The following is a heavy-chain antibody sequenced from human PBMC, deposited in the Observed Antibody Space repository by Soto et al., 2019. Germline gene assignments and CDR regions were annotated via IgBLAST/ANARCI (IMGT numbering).Heavy chain of an antibody. CDR2: IYHSGST. CDR3: ARGTTTATTFDD. CDR1: GGSISSGGYS. Sequence: SETLSLTCAVSGGSISSGGYSWSWIRQPPGKGLECIGYIYHSGSTYYNPSLKSRVTISVDRSKNQLSLKLSSVTAADTAVYYCARGTTTATTFDDWGQGTLVTVS. V-gene: IGHV4-30-2*01. D-gene: IGHD4-17*01. J-gene: IGHJ4*02.